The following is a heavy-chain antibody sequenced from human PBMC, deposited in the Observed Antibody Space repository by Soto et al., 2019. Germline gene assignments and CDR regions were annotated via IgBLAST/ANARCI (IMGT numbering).Heavy chain of an antibody. D-gene: IGHD2-15*01. J-gene: IGHJ4*02. CDR1: GFTFSSYG. Sequence: GGSLRLSCAASGFTFSSYGMHWVRQAPGKGLEGVAVISYDGSNKYYADSVKGRFTISRDNSKNTLYLQMNSLGAEDTAVYYCAKDRGYCSGGSCYHLDYWGQGTLVTVSS. CDR2: ISYDGSNK. CDR3: AKDRGYCSGGSCYHLDY. V-gene: IGHV3-30*18.